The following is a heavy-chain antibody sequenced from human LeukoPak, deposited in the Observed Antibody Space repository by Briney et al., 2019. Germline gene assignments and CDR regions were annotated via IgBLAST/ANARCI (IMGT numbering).Heavy chain of an antibody. Sequence: PSETLSLTSAVSGYSISSINWWGWFRQPPGKGLEWIGYIYYSGSAYYNTSLNSRITMSVDTSKNQFSLKLSSVTAVDTAVYYCARNQAVASNHGAMDIWGQGTMVIVSS. CDR1: GYSISSINW. CDR2: IYYSGSA. D-gene: IGHD6-19*01. J-gene: IGHJ3*02. V-gene: IGHV4-28*01. CDR3: ARNQAVASNHGAMDI.